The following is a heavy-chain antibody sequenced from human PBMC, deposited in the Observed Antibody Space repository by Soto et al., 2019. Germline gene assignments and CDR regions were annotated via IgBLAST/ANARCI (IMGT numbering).Heavy chain of an antibody. J-gene: IGHJ4*02. CDR2: IYTSGST. V-gene: IGHV4-4*07. D-gene: IGHD5-12*01. CDR1: GGSISDYY. CDR3: ARERREEIHDGYDIDY. Sequence: QVQLQESGPGLVKPSETLSLTCTVSGGSISDYYWSWIRQPAGKGLEWIGRIYTSGSTDYNPSLKSRVTISIDTSTNQFSLKVTSMTAADTAVYYCARERREEIHDGYDIDYWGQGTLVTVSS.